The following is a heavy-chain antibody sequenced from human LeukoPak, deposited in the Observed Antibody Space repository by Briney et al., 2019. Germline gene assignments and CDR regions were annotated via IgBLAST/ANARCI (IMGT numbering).Heavy chain of an antibody. J-gene: IGHJ6*02. CDR3: ARDRPVTEYYYYGMDV. CDR2: ISAYDGNT. CDR1: GYTFTSYG. D-gene: IGHD2-21*02. V-gene: IGHV1-18*01. Sequence: ASVKVSCKASGYTFTSYGISWVRQAPGQGLERMGWISAYDGNTNYAQKLQGRVTMTTDTSTSTAYMELRSLRSDDTAVYYCARDRPVTEYYYYGMDVWGQGTTVTVSS.